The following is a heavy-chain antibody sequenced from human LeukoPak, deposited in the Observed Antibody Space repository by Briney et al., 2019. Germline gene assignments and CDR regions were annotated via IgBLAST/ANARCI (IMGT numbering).Heavy chain of an antibody. Sequence: GRSLRLSCAASGFTFSSYGMHWVRQAPGKGLEWVAVISYDGSNKYYADSVKGRFTISRDNSKNTLYLQMNSLRAEDTAVYYCAEDQLGGGRGYFDYWGQGTLVTVSS. CDR2: ISYDGSNK. V-gene: IGHV3-30*18. CDR1: GFTFSSYG. D-gene: IGHD4-23*01. J-gene: IGHJ4*02. CDR3: AEDQLGGGRGYFDY.